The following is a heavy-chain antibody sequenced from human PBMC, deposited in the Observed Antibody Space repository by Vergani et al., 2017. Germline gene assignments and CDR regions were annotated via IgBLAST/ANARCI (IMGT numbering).Heavy chain of an antibody. CDR2: ISWNSGSI. J-gene: IGHJ5*02. Sequence: EVQLVESGGGLVQPGRSLRLSCAASGFTFDDYAMHWVRQAPGKGLEWVSGISWNSGSIGYADSVKGRFTISRDNAKNSLYLQMNSLRAEDTAVYYCAKGNDYGDYVFWFDPWGQGTLVTVSS. D-gene: IGHD4-17*01. CDR1: GFTFDDYA. CDR3: AKGNDYGDYVFWFDP. V-gene: IGHV3-9*01.